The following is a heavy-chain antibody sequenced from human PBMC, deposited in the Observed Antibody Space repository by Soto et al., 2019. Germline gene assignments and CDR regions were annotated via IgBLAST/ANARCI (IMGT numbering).Heavy chain of an antibody. CDR1: GYTFTSYG. CDR3: ARDGNRNYYDGKQPREVHFDY. D-gene: IGHD3-22*01. V-gene: IGHV1-18*01. J-gene: IGHJ4*02. CDR2: ISAYNGNT. Sequence: ASVKVSCKASGYTFTSYGISWVRQAPGQGLEWMGWISAYNGNTNYAQKLQGRVTMTTDTSTSTAYMELRSLRSDDTAVYYCARDGNRNYYDGKQPREVHFDYWGQGTLVTVSS.